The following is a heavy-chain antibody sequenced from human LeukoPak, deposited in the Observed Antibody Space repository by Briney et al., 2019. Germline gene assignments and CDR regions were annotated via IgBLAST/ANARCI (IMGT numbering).Heavy chain of an antibody. D-gene: IGHD3-16*01. CDR2: ISSTGTYT. J-gene: IGHJ4*02. V-gene: IGHV3-21*01. CDR3: ARADTLGGYYFDN. CDR1: GVTFTSSS. Sequence: GGSLRLSCAASGVTFTSSSMTWVRQAPGKGLEWVSSISSTGTYTYFADSLKGRFTISRDSAKNSLYLQMNSLRVEDTAIYYCARADTLGGYYFDNWGQGTLVTVSS.